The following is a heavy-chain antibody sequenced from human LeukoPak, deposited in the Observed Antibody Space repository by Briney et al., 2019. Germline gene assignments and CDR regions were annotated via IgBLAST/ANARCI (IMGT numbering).Heavy chain of an antibody. CDR2: IYYSGST. Sequence: SETLSLTCTVSGGSISSGGYDWSWIRQHPGKGLEWIGYIYYSGSTYYNPSLKSRVTISVDTSKNQFSLKLSSVTAADTAVYFCARDRSRSPPDVWGKGTTVTVSS. J-gene: IGHJ6*04. CDR1: GGSISSGGYD. V-gene: IGHV4-31*03. D-gene: IGHD3-16*02. CDR3: ARDRSRSPPDV.